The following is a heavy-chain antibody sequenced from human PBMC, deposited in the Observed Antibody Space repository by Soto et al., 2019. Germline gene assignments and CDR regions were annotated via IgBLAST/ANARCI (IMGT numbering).Heavy chain of an antibody. V-gene: IGHV1-18*01. CDR2: ISAYNGNT. Sequence: ASVKLSCKPSGYTFTSYGSSWVRQAPGEGLEWMGWISAYNGNTNYAQKIQGRVTMTTDTSSNTAYMELRSVRSDDTALYYRGRNGGIAVAGTRFQHCGQGALITV. CDR1: GYTFTSYG. D-gene: IGHD6-19*01. J-gene: IGHJ1*01. CDR3: GRNGGIAVAGTRFQH.